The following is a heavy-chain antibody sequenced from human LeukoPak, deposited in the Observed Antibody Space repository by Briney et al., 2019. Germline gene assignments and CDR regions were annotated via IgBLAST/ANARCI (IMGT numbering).Heavy chain of an antibody. J-gene: IGHJ5*02. Sequence: SETLSLTCTVSGGSISSYYWNWIRQPPGKGLEWIGYIYYSGGTNYNPSLKSRVTISVDTSKNQFSLKLSSVTAADTAVYYCARRALIRGDPTYNWFDPWGQGTLVTVSS. CDR2: IYYSGGT. CDR1: GGSISSYY. V-gene: IGHV4-59*08. CDR3: ARRALIRGDPTYNWFDP. D-gene: IGHD2-21*01.